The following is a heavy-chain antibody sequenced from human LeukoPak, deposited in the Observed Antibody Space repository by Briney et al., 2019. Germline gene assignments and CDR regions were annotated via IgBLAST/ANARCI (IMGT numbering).Heavy chain of an antibody. V-gene: IGHV3-33*06. CDR3: AKVDVGYKRSSWYVGGVDY. CDR2: IWYDGSNK. J-gene: IGHJ4*02. Sequence: GRSLRLPCAASGFTFSSYGMHWVRQAPGKGLEWVAVIWYDGSNKYYADSVKGRFTISRDNSKNTLYLQMNSLRAEDTAVYYCAKVDVGYKRSSWYVGGVDYWGQGTLVTVSS. D-gene: IGHD6-13*01. CDR1: GFTFSSYG.